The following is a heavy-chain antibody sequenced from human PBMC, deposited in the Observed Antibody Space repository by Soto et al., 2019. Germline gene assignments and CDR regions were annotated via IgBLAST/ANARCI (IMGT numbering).Heavy chain of an antibody. CDR2: IYYSGST. CDR3: ARLVWSYGTWFDP. D-gene: IGHD5-18*01. V-gene: IGHV4-61*05. Sequence: PSETLSLTCTVSGGSISSSNYYWSWIRQPPGKGLEWIGYIYYSGSTNYNPSLKSRVTISVDTSKNQFSLKLSSVTAADTAVYYCARLVWSYGTWFDPWGQGTLVTVSS. J-gene: IGHJ5*02. CDR1: GGSISSSNYY.